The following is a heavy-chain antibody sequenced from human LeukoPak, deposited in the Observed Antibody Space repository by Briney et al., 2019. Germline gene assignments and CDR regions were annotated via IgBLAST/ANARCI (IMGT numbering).Heavy chain of an antibody. CDR3: ARASCTGGTCPTFIDF. D-gene: IGHD2-15*01. J-gene: IGHJ4*02. CDR1: GYTFTTYA. CDR2: INTDTGNP. V-gene: IGHV7-4-1*02. Sequence: ASVKVSCKASGYTFTTYAMNWVRQAPGQGLGWMGWINTDTGNPTYAQGFTGRFVFSLDTSVSTAYLQISSLKAEDTAVYYCARASCTGGTCPTFIDFWGQGTLVTVSS.